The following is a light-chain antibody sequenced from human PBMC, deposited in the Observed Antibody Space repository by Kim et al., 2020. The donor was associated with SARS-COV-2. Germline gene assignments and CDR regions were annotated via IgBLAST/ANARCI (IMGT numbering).Light chain of an antibody. Sequence: SYELTQPPSVSVSPGQTASITCSGVQLGDKYVCWYQQRPGQSPVLVIYQDKNRPSGIPERFSGSNSGNTATLTISGTQAMDEADYYCQAWDTTVVFGGGTQLTFL. J-gene: IGLJ2*01. CDR3: QAWDTTVV. CDR1: QLGDKY. CDR2: QDK. V-gene: IGLV3-1*01.